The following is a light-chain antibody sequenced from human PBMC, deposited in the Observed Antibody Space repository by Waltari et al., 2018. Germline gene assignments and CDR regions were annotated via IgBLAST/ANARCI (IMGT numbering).Light chain of an antibody. CDR3: QQYFGIPLT. J-gene: IGKJ4*01. CDR2: WAS. V-gene: IGKV4-1*01. CDR1: QSVFYSSNNKNY. Sequence: DIVMTQSPDSLAVSLGERATINCKSSQSVFYSSNNKNYLAWYQQKPGQPPKLLIHWASIRESGVPDRFSGSGSGTDFTLTISSLQAEDVAVYFCQQYFGIPLTFGGGTKVEIK.